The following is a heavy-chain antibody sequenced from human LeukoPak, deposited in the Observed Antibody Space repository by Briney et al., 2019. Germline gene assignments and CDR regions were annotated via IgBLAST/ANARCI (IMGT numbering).Heavy chain of an antibody. CDR2: IYPGDSDT. D-gene: IGHD3-10*01. CDR3: ARASYYGSGSYYNPANYYYYMDV. J-gene: IGHJ6*03. V-gene: IGHV5-51*01. CDR1: GYSFTSYW. Sequence: GESLKISCKGSGYSFTSYWIGWVRQMPGKGLEWMGIIYPGDSDTRYSPSFQGQVTISADKSISTAYLQWSSPKASDTAMYYCARASYYGSGSYYNPANYYYYMDVWGKGTTVTVSS.